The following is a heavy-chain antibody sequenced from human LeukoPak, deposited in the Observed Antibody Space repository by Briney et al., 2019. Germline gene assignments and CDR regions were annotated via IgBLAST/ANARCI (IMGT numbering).Heavy chain of an antibody. J-gene: IGHJ4*02. V-gene: IGHV4-34*01. D-gene: IGHD5-24*01. CDR3: AREGLQFSLVDY. CDR1: GGSFSGYY. Sequence: SETLSLTCAVYGGSFSGYYWSWIRQPPGKGLEWIGEINHSGSTNYNPSLKSRVTISVDTSKNQFSLKLSSVTAADTAVYYCAREGLQFSLVDYWGQGTLVTVSS. CDR2: INHSGST.